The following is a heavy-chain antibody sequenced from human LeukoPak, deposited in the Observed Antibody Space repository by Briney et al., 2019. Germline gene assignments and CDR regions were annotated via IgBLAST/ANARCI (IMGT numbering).Heavy chain of an antibody. CDR2: FDPEDGET. CDR3: ARVGHSSRRAPYYYYGMDV. V-gene: IGHV1-24*01. J-gene: IGHJ6*02. D-gene: IGHD6-13*01. CDR1: GYTLTELS. Sequence: ASVKVSCKVSGYTLTELSMHWVRQAPGKGLEWMGGFDPEDGETIYAQKFQGRVTVTRNTSISTAYMELSSLRSEDTAVYYCARVGHSSRRAPYYYYGMDVWGQGTTVTVSS.